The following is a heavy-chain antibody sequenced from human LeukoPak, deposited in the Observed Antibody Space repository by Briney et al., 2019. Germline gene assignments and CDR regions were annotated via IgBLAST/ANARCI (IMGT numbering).Heavy chain of an antibody. V-gene: IGHV3-48*03. CDR3: ARDRDPDLAGHDAFDV. Sequence: SGGSLRLSCAASGFTPSTYEINWVRQAPGKGLEWVSYISSGNTIYYADPVKGRFTLSRDNAKNSLYLQMKSLRAEDTSVYFCARDRDPDLAGHDAFDVWGQGTMVTVSS. CDR2: ISSGNTI. D-gene: IGHD2-15*01. CDR1: GFTPSTYE. J-gene: IGHJ3*01.